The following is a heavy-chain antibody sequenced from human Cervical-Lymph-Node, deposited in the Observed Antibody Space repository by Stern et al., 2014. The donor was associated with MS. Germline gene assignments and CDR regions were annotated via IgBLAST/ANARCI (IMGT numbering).Heavy chain of an antibody. V-gene: IGHV4-31*03. CDR1: GGSISSGGYY. Sequence: VQLVESGPGLVKPSQTLSLTCIVSGGSISSGGYYWSWIRQHPGKGLEWIGYIYYSGSTSYNPSLKSRVTISVDTSKNQFSLKLSSMTAADTAVYHCARGPNYYGSGRKYYYYYGMDVWGQGTTVTVSS. D-gene: IGHD3-10*01. J-gene: IGHJ6*02. CDR3: ARGPNYYGSGRKYYYYYGMDV. CDR2: IYYSGST.